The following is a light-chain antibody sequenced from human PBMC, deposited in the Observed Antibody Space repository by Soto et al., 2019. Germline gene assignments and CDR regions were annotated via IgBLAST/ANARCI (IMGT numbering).Light chain of an antibody. Sequence: QPVLTQPPSVSGAPGQRVTISCTGSSSNIGAGYDVHWYQQIPGTAPKLLIYGNSNRPSGVPDRFSGSKSGTSASLAITGLQAEDEADYYCQSYDSSLSGSGVFGTGTKVTVL. J-gene: IGLJ1*01. CDR2: GNS. CDR3: QSYDSSLSGSGV. CDR1: SSNIGAGYD. V-gene: IGLV1-40*01.